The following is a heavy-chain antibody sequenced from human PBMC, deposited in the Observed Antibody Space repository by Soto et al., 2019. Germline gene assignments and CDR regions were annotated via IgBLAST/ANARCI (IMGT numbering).Heavy chain of an antibody. CDR2: IYGNDDK. Sequence: QITLKESGPTLVKPTQTRTLTCTFSRFSLSTSGVGVGWIRQPPGKALECLALIYGNDDKRYSPSLKNRLTITKDTSKNQVVITMTNMDPVDTATYYCTHSGVTYYYGPGNDYAMNHWGQGTLVTVSS. J-gene: IGHJ4*02. V-gene: IGHV2-5*01. D-gene: IGHD3-10*01. CDR1: RFSLSTSGVG. CDR3: THSGVTYYYGPGNDYAMNH.